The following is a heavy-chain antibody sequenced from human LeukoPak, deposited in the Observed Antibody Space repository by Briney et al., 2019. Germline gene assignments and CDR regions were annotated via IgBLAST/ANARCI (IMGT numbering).Heavy chain of an antibody. D-gene: IGHD2-15*01. Sequence: GGSLRLSCVASGFNFGDYYMNWIRQSPGKGLEWISYMSSRSGIIYYGGSVKGRFTISRDNAKNSLYLQMNSLRAEDTAVYYCAKDGNVVVVAATRTYFDYWGQGTLVTVSS. CDR3: AKDGNVVVVAATRTYFDY. V-gene: IGHV3-11*04. J-gene: IGHJ4*02. CDR2: MSSRSGII. CDR1: GFNFGDYY.